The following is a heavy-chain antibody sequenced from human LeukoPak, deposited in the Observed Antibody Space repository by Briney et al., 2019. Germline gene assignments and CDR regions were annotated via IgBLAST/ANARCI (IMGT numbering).Heavy chain of an antibody. Sequence: SETLSLTCTVSGYSISSGYYWGWLRQPPGKGLEWIGSIYHSGSTYYNPSLKSRVTISVDTSKNQFSLKLSSVTAADTAVYYCARLRGRLGNWFDPWGQGTLVTVSS. CDR1: GYSISSGYY. D-gene: IGHD6-6*01. CDR2: IYHSGST. CDR3: ARLRGRLGNWFDP. J-gene: IGHJ5*02. V-gene: IGHV4-38-2*02.